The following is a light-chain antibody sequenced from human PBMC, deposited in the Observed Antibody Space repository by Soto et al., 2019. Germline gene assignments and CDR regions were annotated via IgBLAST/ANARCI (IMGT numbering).Light chain of an antibody. CDR3: HQYGSSGT. Sequence: IVLSLSPCALSLSPGERATLSCRASHSVSNNYLVWHQQHPRQAPSLLIYGASNRATSIPDSFGGRASGTDFTLTISRLEHEYFAVYYCHQYGSSGTFGQGTKVDIK. J-gene: IGKJ1*01. CDR1: HSVSNNY. CDR2: GAS. V-gene: IGKV3-20*01.